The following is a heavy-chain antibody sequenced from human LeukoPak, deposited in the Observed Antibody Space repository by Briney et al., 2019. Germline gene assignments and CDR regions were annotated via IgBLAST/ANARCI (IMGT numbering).Heavy chain of an antibody. V-gene: IGHV1-8*01. CDR3: ARGPTWIQLWLDY. D-gene: IGHD5-18*01. J-gene: IGHJ4*02. Sequence: GASVKVSCKPSRYTFTSYDINWVRQATGQGLEWMGWMNPNSGNTGYAQKFQGRVTMTRNTSISTAYLELSSLRSEDPAVYYCARGPTWIQLWLDYWGQGTLVTVSS. CDR2: MNPNSGNT. CDR1: RYTFTSYD.